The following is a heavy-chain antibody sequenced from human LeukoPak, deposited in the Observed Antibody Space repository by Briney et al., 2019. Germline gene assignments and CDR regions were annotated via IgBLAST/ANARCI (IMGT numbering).Heavy chain of an antibody. CDR1: GCTFAAYY. CDR2: INPNSGGT. J-gene: IGHJ4*02. Sequence: ASVKVSCKASGCTFAAYYMHWVRQAPGQGLEWMGWINPNSGGTNYAQKFQGRVTMTRDTSTSTAYMELSRLRSDDTAVYYCASGGVAATELLDYWGQGTLVTVSS. CDR3: ASGGVAATELLDY. V-gene: IGHV1-2*02. D-gene: IGHD6-13*01.